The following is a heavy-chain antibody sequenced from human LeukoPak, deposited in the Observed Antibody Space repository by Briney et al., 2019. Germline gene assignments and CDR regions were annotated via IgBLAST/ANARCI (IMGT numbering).Heavy chain of an antibody. CDR1: GGTFSSYA. J-gene: IGHJ4*02. CDR3: ARDRRPYLVGATDFDY. D-gene: IGHD1-26*01. V-gene: IGHV1-69*01. Sequence: SVKVSCKASGGTFSSYAISWVRQAPGQGLEWMGGIIPIFGTANYAQKFQGRVTITADESTSTAYMELSSLRSDDTAVYYCARDRRPYLVGATDFDYWGQGTLVTVSS. CDR2: IIPIFGTA.